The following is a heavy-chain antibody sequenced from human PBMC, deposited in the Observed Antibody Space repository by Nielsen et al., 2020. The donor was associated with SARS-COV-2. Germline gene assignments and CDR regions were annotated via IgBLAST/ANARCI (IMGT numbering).Heavy chain of an antibody. CDR1: GYTFSTYY. J-gene: IGHJ4*02. Sequence: ASVKVSCKASGYTFSTYYMHWVRQAPGQRLEWMGWINAGNGNTRYSQKFQGRVTITRDTSASTAYMELSSLRSEDTAVYYCARHLRGYIDYWGQGTLVTVSS. V-gene: IGHV1-3*01. CDR3: ARHLRGYIDY. CDR2: INAGNGNT.